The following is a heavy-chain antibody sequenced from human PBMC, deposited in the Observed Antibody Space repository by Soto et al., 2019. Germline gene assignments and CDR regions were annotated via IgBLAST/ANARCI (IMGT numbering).Heavy chain of an antibody. V-gene: IGHV4-4*07. CDR2: VDPSGNT. CDR1: GHSISADY. D-gene: IGHD3-22*01. Sequence: QVQLQESGPGLVKASETLSLSCTVSGHSISADYWSWIRQPAGKRLEGIGRVDPSGNTNYNPSPKSRVTKSVATEKNPFFLKVRSVTAGEPAMYFCARDVGGSVVPHWFDPWGQGALVTVSS. J-gene: IGHJ5*02. CDR3: ARDVGGSVVPHWFDP.